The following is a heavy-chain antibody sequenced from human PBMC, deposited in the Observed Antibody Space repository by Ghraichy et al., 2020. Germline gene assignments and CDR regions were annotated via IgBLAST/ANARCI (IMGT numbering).Heavy chain of an antibody. Sequence: GESLNISCTASGFTFGDYAMSWFRQAPGKGLEWVGFIRSKAYGGTTEYAASVKGRFTISRDDSKSIAYLQMNSLKTEDTAVYYCTRDRVVRWELLPAFDYWGQGTLVTVSS. D-gene: IGHD1-26*01. CDR2: IRSKAYGGTT. CDR3: TRDRVVRWELLPAFDY. CDR1: GFTFGDYA. J-gene: IGHJ4*02. V-gene: IGHV3-49*03.